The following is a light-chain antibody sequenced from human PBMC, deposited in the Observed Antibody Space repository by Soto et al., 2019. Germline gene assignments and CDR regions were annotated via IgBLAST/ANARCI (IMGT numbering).Light chain of an antibody. V-gene: IGLV1-51*01. CDR2: DND. J-gene: IGLJ3*02. CDR3: ETWDSSLSAGV. CDR1: RSNIGNNA. Sequence: QPVLTQPPSVSVAPGQKVTVSCSGSRSNIGNNAVAWYQHLPGTAPKLLIYDNDKRPSGISDRFSASKSGTSATLAITGLQTGDEADYYCETWDSSLSAGVFGGGTKLTVL.